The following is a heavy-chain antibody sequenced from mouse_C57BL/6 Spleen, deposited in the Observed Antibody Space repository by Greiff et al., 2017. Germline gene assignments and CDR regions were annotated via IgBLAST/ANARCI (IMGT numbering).Heavy chain of an antibody. V-gene: IGHV1-69*01. D-gene: IGHD1-1*01. CDR3: ARDGSSNAMDY. CDR2: IDPSDSYT. Sequence: QVQLQQPGAELVMPGASVKLSCKASGYTFTSSWMHWVQQRPGQGLEWIGEIDPSDSYTNYNQKFKGKSTLTVDKSSSTAYMQLSSLTSEDSAVYYCARDGSSNAMDYWGQGTSVTVSS. CDR1: GYTFTSSW. J-gene: IGHJ4*01.